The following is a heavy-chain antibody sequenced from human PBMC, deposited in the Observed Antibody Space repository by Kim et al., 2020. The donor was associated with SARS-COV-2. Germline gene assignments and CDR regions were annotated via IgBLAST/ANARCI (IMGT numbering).Heavy chain of an antibody. CDR3: ARDSYYDSSGYYPRPGNYFDY. J-gene: IGHJ4*02. V-gene: IGHV4-39*07. D-gene: IGHD3-22*01. CDR2: IYYSGST. CDR1: GGSISSSSYY. Sequence: SETLSLTCTVSGGSISSSSYYWGWIRQPPGKGLEWIGSIYYSGSTYYNPSLKSRVTISVDTSKNQFSLKLSSVTAADTAVYYCARDSYYDSSGYYPRPGNYFDYWGQGTLVTVSS.